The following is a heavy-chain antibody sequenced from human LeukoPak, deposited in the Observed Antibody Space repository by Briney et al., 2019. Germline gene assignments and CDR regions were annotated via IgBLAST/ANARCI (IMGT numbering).Heavy chain of an antibody. D-gene: IGHD3-22*01. J-gene: IGHJ6*03. V-gene: IGHV4-34*01. Sequence: PSETLSLTCAVYGGSFSGYYWSWIRQPPGKGLEWIGEINHSGSTNYNPSLKSRVTISVDTSKNQFSLKLSSVTAADTAVYYCARVVPTYYYDSSGYYYYYYYMDVWGKGTTVTISS. CDR2: INHSGST. CDR3: ARVVPTYYYDSSGYYYYYYYMDV. CDR1: GGSFSGYY.